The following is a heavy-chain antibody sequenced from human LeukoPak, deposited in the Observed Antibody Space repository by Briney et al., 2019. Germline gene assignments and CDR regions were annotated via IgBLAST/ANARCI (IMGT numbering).Heavy chain of an antibody. CDR2: ISGSGGST. J-gene: IGHJ4*02. D-gene: IGHD3-10*01. Sequence: GGSLRLSRVASGFTFSGYAMSWVRQAPGKGLEWVSTISGSGGSTYYADSVKGRFTISRDTSKNAVYLQMNSLRAEDTAVYYCAKAGGRGSGSYWWSFDYWGQGTLVTVSS. CDR3: AKAGGRGSGSYWWSFDY. V-gene: IGHV3-23*01. CDR1: GFTFSGYA.